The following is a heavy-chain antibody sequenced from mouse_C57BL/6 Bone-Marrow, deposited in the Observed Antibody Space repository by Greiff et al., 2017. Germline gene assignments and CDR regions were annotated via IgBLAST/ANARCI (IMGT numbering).Heavy chain of an antibody. J-gene: IGHJ4*01. CDR2: IWGGGST. V-gene: IGHV2-9*01. D-gene: IGHD1-1*01. CDR1: GFSLTSYG. CDR3: AKHNPFVYGSSYDAMDY. Sequence: VKVEESGPGLVAPSQSLSITCTVSGFSLTSYGVDWVRQPPGKGLEWLGVIWGGGSTNYNSALMSRLSISKDNSKSQVFLKMNSLQTDDTAMYYCAKHNPFVYGSSYDAMDYWGQGTSVTVSS.